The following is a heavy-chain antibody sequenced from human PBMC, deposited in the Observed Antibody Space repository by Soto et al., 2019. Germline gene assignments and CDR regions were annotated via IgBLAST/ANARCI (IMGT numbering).Heavy chain of an antibody. CDR3: ARGITMYSSSWYVGLDY. Sequence: SETLSLTCAVYGGSFSGYYWGWIRQPPGKGLEWIGGINHSGSTNYNPSLKSRVTISVDTSKNQFSLKLSSVTAADTAVYYCARGITMYSSSWYVGLDYWGQGTLVTVSS. CDR2: INHSGST. D-gene: IGHD6-13*01. CDR1: GGSFSGYY. J-gene: IGHJ4*02. V-gene: IGHV4-34*01.